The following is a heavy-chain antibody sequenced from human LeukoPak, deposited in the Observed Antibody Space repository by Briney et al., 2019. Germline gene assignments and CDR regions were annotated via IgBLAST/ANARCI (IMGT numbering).Heavy chain of an antibody. CDR3: ARDMVVGATREYWFAP. D-gene: IGHD1-26*01. Sequence: ASVKVSCKASGYTFTGYYMHWVRQAPGQGLEWMGWINPNSGGTNYAQKFQGRVTMTRDTSISTAYMELSRLRSDDTAVYSCARDMVVGATREYWFAPWGQGTPVTVSS. J-gene: IGHJ5*02. CDR2: INPNSGGT. V-gene: IGHV1-2*02. CDR1: GYTFTGYY.